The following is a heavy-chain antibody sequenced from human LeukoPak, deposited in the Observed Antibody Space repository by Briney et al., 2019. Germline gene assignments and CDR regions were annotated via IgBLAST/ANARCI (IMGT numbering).Heavy chain of an antibody. J-gene: IGHJ4*02. V-gene: IGHV3-30*02. CDR1: GFTFSNYG. CDR2: IRYDGNNK. Sequence: GGSLRLSCGASGFTFSNYGMLWVRQAPGKGLDWVAFIRYDGNNKLYADSVKGRFTISRDNSKNTLYLQMNSLRAEDTAVYYCAKSNRPLEWLPDYWGQGTLVTVSS. CDR3: AKSNRPLEWLPDY. D-gene: IGHD3-3*01.